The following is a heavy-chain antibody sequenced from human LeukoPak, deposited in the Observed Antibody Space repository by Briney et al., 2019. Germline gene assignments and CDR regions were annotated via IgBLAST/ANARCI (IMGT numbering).Heavy chain of an antibody. CDR2: ISGSAGST. D-gene: IGHD1-1*01. Sequence: GGSLRLSCAASGFTFNTYAMNWVRQAPGKGLECVSGISGSAGSTYYADSVKGRFTIPRDNSKNTLYLQMNSLRAEDAAVYYCAREGTNWNDGRFDYWGQGTLVTVSS. CDR3: AREGTNWNDGRFDY. J-gene: IGHJ4*02. CDR1: GFTFNTYA. V-gene: IGHV3-23*01.